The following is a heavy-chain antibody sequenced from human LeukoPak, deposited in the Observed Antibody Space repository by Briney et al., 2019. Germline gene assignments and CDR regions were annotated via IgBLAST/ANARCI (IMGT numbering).Heavy chain of an antibody. Sequence: ASVTVSCTASGYTFTVYYMHWVRQAPGQGLEWMGWINPNSGGTNYAQKFQGRVTMTRDTSISTAYMELSRLRSDDTAVYYCARAHYYDSSGYYYFIASYFDYWGQEPWSPSPQ. CDR1: GYTFTVYY. D-gene: IGHD3-22*01. J-gene: IGHJ4*01. V-gene: IGHV1-2*02. CDR2: INPNSGGT. CDR3: ARAHYYDSSGYYYFIASYFDY.